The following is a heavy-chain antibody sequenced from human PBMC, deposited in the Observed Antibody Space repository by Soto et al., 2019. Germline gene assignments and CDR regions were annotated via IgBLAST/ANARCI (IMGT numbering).Heavy chain of an antibody. J-gene: IGHJ4*02. Sequence: QVQLQESGPGLVKPSETLSLTCTVSGGSISSYYWSWIRQPPGKGLEWIGYIYYSGSTNYNPSLKSRVTISVDTSKNQFSLKLSSVTAADTAVYYCARSYYGSGSYYTVGAYPDYWGQGTLVTVSS. CDR3: ARSYYGSGSYYTVGAYPDY. CDR1: GGSISSYY. V-gene: IGHV4-59*01. D-gene: IGHD3-10*01. CDR2: IYYSGST.